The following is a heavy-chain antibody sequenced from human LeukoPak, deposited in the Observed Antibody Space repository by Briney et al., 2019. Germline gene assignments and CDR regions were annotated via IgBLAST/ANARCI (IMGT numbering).Heavy chain of an antibody. J-gene: IGHJ5*02. Sequence: SETLSLTCTVSGGSISSSSYYWGWIRQPPGKGLEWIGEIYHSGSTNYNPSLKSRVTISVDTSKNQFSLKLSSVTAADTAVYYCARHARRTGRPFPNWFDPWGQGTLVTVSS. CDR1: GGSISSSSYY. CDR3: ARHARRTGRPFPNWFDP. CDR2: IYHSGST. V-gene: IGHV4-39*01. D-gene: IGHD7-27*01.